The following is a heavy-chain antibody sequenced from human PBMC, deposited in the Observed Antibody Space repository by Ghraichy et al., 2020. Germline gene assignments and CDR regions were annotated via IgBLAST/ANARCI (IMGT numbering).Heavy chain of an antibody. Sequence: SETLSLTCTVSGGSISSYYWSWIRQPPGKGLEWIGYIYYSGSTNYNPSLKSRVTISVDTSKNQFSLKLSSVTAADTAVYYCARHWLEYSSSSLNWYFDLWGRGTLVTVSS. CDR1: GGSISSYY. D-gene: IGHD6-6*01. CDR2: IYYSGST. CDR3: ARHWLEYSSSSLNWYFDL. J-gene: IGHJ2*01. V-gene: IGHV4-59*08.